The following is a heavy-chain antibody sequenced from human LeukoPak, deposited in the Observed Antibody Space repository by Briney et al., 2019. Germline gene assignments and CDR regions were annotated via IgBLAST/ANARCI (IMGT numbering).Heavy chain of an antibody. Sequence: GGSLRLSCAASGFTFSSYAMSWVRQAPGKGLEWVSAISGSGGSTYYADSVKGRFTISRDNSKNTLYLQMNSLRAEDTAVYYCAKAPRAITMIVVVINTWGQGTLVTVSS. CDR3: AKAPRAITMIVVVINT. V-gene: IGHV3-23*01. D-gene: IGHD3-22*01. CDR2: ISGSGGST. CDR1: GFTFSSYA. J-gene: IGHJ5*02.